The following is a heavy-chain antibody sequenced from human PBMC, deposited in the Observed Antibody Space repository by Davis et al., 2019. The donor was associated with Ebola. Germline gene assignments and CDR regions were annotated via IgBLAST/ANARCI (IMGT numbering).Heavy chain of an antibody. CDR2: IKQDESQK. D-gene: IGHD2-2*01. Sequence: GESLKISCVGSGYTLRWDWMTWVRQAPGKGLEWVANIKQDESQKYYVDSVKGRFTISRDNAKNSLYLQMNSLRAEDTAVYYCGRDGVPAAVDLWGQGTLVTVSS. J-gene: IGHJ5*02. CDR1: GYTLRWDW. CDR3: GRDGVPAAVDL. V-gene: IGHV3-7*01.